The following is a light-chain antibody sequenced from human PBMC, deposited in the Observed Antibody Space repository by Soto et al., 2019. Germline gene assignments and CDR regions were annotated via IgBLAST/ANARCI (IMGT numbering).Light chain of an antibody. Sequence: EIVLTQSPATLSLSPGERATLSCRASQSVGSFLAWYQQKPGQAPRLLIYGASSRATGIPDRFSGSGSGTDFTLTISRLEPEDFAVYYCQQYGSSWTFGQGTKVDIK. CDR3: QQYGSSWT. CDR2: GAS. V-gene: IGKV3-20*01. J-gene: IGKJ1*01. CDR1: QSVGSF.